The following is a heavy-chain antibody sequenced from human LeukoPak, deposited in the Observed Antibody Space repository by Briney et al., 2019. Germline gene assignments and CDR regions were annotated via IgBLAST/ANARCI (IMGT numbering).Heavy chain of an antibody. CDR2: ISDSGST. Sequence: NPSETLSLTCTVSGGSINGYFWTWIRQPPGKGLESIGYISDSGSTNYNPSVKSRVTLSGESSNTEFSLRLNSVTPADTAVYYCARVFRGAVTSNWFDPWGQGTPVTVSS. J-gene: IGHJ5*02. D-gene: IGHD4-17*01. CDR3: ARVFRGAVTSNWFDP. V-gene: IGHV4-59*01. CDR1: GGSINGYF.